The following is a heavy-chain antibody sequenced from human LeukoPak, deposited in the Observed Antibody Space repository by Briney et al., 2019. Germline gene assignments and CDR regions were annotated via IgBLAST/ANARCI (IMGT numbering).Heavy chain of an antibody. CDR2: ISGSGGST. CDR3: AKDDSSGYQSV. Sequence: GGSLRLSCAASGFTFSSYAMSGVRQAPGKGLEWVSGISGSGGSTYYADSVKGRFTISRDNSKNTLYLQMNSLRAEDTAVYYCAKDDSSGYQSVWGQGTLVTVSS. CDR1: GFTFSSYA. V-gene: IGHV3-23*01. J-gene: IGHJ4*02. D-gene: IGHD3-22*01.